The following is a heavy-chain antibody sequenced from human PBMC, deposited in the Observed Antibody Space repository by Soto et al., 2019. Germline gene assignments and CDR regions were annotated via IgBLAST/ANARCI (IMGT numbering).Heavy chain of an antibody. D-gene: IGHD2-2*01. CDR1: GDSIRSINNY. V-gene: IGHV4-39*01. Sequence: SETLSLTCTVSGDSIRSINNYWGWIRQPPGKGLEWIGNIYYDGSTFYNPSLKSRVAMSIDTSKNQFSLKVASVTAADTAIYYCGRVMIGTSRHTDSDYWGQGTQVTVSS. CDR3: GRVMIGTSRHTDSDY. J-gene: IGHJ4*02. CDR2: IYYDGST.